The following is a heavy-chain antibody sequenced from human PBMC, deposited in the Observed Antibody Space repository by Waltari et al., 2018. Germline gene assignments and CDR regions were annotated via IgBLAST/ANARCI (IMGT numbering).Heavy chain of an antibody. Sequence: EVQLVESGGGLVQPGGSLSLSCPASGFTFSSYNMNWVRQAPGKGLEWVSYISSSSSTIYYADSVKGRFTISRDNAKNSLYLQMNSLRAEDTAVYYCYYYYGMDVWGQGTTVTVSS. J-gene: IGHJ6*02. V-gene: IGHV3-48*01. CDR3: YYYYGMDV. CDR2: ISSSSSTI. CDR1: GFTFSSYN.